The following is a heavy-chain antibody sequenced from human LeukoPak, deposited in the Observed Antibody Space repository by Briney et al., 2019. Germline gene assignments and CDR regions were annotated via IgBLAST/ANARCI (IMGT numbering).Heavy chain of an antibody. CDR3: ANYYGSGSYYNPAFDY. Sequence: SETLSLTCTVSGYSISSGYYWGWMRQPPGKGLVWIGSIYHSGSTYYNPSLKSRVTISVDTSKNQFSLKLSSVTAADTAVYYCANYYGSGSYYNPAFDYWGQGTLVTVSS. J-gene: IGHJ4*02. CDR2: IYHSGST. CDR1: GYSISSGYY. D-gene: IGHD3-10*01. V-gene: IGHV4-38-2*02.